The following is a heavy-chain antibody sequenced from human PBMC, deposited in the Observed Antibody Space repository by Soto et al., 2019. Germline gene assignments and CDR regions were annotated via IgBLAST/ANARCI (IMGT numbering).Heavy chain of an antibody. V-gene: IGHV3-53*01. D-gene: IGHD1-26*01. J-gene: IGHJ3*02. CDR3: ATWHLQEHAYDI. CDR2: LYDLDGT. CDR1: GFTVSGKKY. Sequence: DVQLVASGGGLIQPGESLRLSCEALGFTVSGKKYVAWVRQAPGKGLEWVSALYDLDGTYYADSVKGRFTTSSDSSRTTVYLQMNSLRPDDTAVYSCATWHLQEHAYDIWGQGTMVTVSS.